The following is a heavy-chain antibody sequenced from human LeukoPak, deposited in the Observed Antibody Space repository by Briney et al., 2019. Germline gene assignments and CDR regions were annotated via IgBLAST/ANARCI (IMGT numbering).Heavy chain of an antibody. CDR1: GFTFSSYW. D-gene: IGHD6-6*01. J-gene: IGHJ6*02. V-gene: IGHV3-7*01. Sequence: GGSLRLSCAASGFTFSSYWMSWVRQAPGKGLEWVANIKQDGSEKYYVDSVKGRFTISRDNADNSLYLQMNSLRDDDTAVYYCAKERPHGMDVWGQGTSVTVSS. CDR3: AKERPHGMDV. CDR2: IKQDGSEK.